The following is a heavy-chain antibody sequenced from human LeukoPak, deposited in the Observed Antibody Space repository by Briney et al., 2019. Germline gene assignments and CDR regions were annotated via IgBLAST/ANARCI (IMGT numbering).Heavy chain of an antibody. D-gene: IGHD3-22*01. CDR1: GFIVSSNY. J-gene: IGHJ6*03. CDR3: ARTSQTVYDSYGYGNYHYYYYMDV. Sequence: GGFLRLSCAASGFIVSSNYMSWVRQAPGKGLEWVSIIYSDGSTYYADSVKGRFTVSRDKSKNTLYLQMNNLRADDTAVYYCARTSQTVYDSYGYGNYHYYYYMDVWGKGTTVTISS. CDR2: IYSDGST. V-gene: IGHV3-53*01.